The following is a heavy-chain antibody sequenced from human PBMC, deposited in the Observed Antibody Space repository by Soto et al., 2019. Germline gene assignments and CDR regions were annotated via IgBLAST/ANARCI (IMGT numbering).Heavy chain of an antibody. J-gene: IGHJ4*02. CDR3: ARGPRYFDWLLYGGFDY. V-gene: IGHV4-59*01. Sequence: SETLSLTCTVSGGSIRSYYWSWIRQPPGKGLEWIGYIYYSGSTNYNPSLKSRVTISVDTSKNQFSLKLSSVTAADTAVYYCARGPRYFDWLLYGGFDYWGQGTLVTVSS. CDR1: GGSIRSYY. D-gene: IGHD3-9*01. CDR2: IYYSGST.